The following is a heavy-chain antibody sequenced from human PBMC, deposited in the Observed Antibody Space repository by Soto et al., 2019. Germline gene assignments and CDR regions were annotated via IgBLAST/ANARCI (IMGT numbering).Heavy chain of an antibody. J-gene: IGHJ3*02. CDR2: IYSSGST. CDR3: ARDTYSSGWYKRAFDI. CDR1: GFTVSSNY. D-gene: IGHD6-19*01. Sequence: EVQLVETGGGLIQPGGSLRLSCAASGFTVSSNYMSWVRQAPGRGLEWVSVIYSSGSTYYADSVKGRFTISRDNSKNTLYLQMNTLRAEDTAVYYCARDTYSSGWYKRAFDIWGQGTMVTVSS. V-gene: IGHV3-53*02.